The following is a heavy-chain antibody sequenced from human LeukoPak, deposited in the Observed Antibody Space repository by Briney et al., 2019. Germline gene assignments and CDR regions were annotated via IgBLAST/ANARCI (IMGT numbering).Heavy chain of an antibody. J-gene: IGHJ6*02. V-gene: IGHV3-23*01. CDR2: LGRTGEYK. Sequence: PGGSLRLSCSASGFTYTDYSMSWVRQVPGKGLEWVSGLGRTGEYKYYADSVKGRFTISRDNPNDMVFLQMNSLRAEDAAIYYCVKDRPCGTCKPMDAWGQGTTV. CDR1: GFTYTDYS. CDR3: VKDRPCGTCKPMDA. D-gene: IGHD2-21*01.